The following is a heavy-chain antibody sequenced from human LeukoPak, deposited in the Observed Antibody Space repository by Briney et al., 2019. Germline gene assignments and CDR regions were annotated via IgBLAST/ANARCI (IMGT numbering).Heavy chain of an antibody. CDR3: ARVRGDIVATIGFDY. D-gene: IGHD5-12*01. Sequence: GESLKISCKGSGYSFTSYWIGWVRQMPGKGLEWMGIIYPGDSDTRYSLSFQGQVTISADKSISTAYLQWSSLKASDTAMYYCARVRGDIVATIGFDYWGQGTLVTVPS. CDR2: IYPGDSDT. V-gene: IGHV5-51*01. CDR1: GYSFTSYW. J-gene: IGHJ4*02.